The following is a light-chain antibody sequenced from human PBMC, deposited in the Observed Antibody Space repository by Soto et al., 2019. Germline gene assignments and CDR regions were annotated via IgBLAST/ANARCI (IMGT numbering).Light chain of an antibody. Sequence: QSALTQPASVSGSLGQSITISCTGTSRDVGGYVSWYQQHPGKAPKLMIYEVSNRPSGVSNRFSGSKSGNTASLTISGLQAEDEADYYCRSYTSSNTVVFGGGTNLTVL. CDR3: RSYTSSNTVV. J-gene: IGLJ2*01. CDR1: SRDVGGY. V-gene: IGLV2-14*01. CDR2: EVS.